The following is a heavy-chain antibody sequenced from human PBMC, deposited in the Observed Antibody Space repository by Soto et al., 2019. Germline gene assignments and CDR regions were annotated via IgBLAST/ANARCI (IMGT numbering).Heavy chain of an antibody. CDR3: ASLGSKLWPYLFDY. Sequence: SVKVSCKASGGTFSSYTISWVRQAPGQGLEWMGRIIPILGIANYAQKFQGRVTITADKSTSTAYMELSSLRSEDTAVYYCASLGSKLWPYLFDYWGQATLVTVSS. CDR2: IIPILGIA. J-gene: IGHJ4*02. V-gene: IGHV1-69*02. D-gene: IGHD5-18*01. CDR1: GGTFSSYT.